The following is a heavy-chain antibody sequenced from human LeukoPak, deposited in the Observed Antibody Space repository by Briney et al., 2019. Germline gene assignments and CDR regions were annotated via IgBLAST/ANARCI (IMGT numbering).Heavy chain of an antibody. V-gene: IGHV1-2*02. J-gene: IGHJ5*02. D-gene: IGHD3-10*01. Sequence: ASVKVSCKASGYTFTGYYMHWVRQAPGQGLEWMGWINPNSGGTNYAQKFQGRVTMTRDTSISTAYMELSSLRYDDAAVYYCATNILVRDIINWFDPWGQGTLVTVSS. CDR2: INPNSGGT. CDR3: ATNILVRDIINWFDP. CDR1: GYTFTGYY.